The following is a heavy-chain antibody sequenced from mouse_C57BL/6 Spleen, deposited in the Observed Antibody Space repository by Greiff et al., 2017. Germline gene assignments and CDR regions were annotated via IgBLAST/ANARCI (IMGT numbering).Heavy chain of an antibody. CDR1: GFTFSSYA. CDR3: ARDAGSTMVTTGFAY. CDR2: ISDGGSYT. V-gene: IGHV5-4*01. Sequence: EVNVVESGGGLVKPGGSLKLSCAASGFTFSSYAMSWVRQTPEKRLEWVATISDGGSYTYYPDNVKGRFTISRDNAKNNLYLQMSHLKSEDTAMYYCARDAGSTMVTTGFAYWGQGTLVTVSA. D-gene: IGHD2-2*01. J-gene: IGHJ3*01.